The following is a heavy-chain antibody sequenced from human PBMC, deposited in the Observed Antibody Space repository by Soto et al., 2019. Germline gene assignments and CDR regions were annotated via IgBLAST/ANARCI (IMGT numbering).Heavy chain of an antibody. CDR1: GFTFSSYG. CDR3: AREGTDYSGMDV. CDR2: IWYDGSNK. Sequence: GGSLRLSCGASGFTFSSYGMHWVRQAPGKGLEWVAVIWYDGSNKYYADSVKGRFTISRDNSKNTLYLQMNSLRAEDTAVYYCAREGTDYSGMDVWRQGTTVTVS. V-gene: IGHV3-33*01. J-gene: IGHJ6*02.